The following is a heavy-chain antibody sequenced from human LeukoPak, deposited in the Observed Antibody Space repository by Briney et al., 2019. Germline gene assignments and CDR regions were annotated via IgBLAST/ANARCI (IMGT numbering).Heavy chain of an antibody. CDR2: IYSSGRT. Sequence: PSETLSLTCTVSGGSISRGGYYWSWIRQHPGKGLEWIGYIYSSGRTYYNPPLKSRVTISVDTSKNQFSLKLSSVTAADTAVYYCARGAGYCSGGSCYYWPYDYWGQGTLVTVSS. CDR3: ARGAGYCSGGSCYYWPYDY. J-gene: IGHJ4*02. CDR1: GGSISRGGYY. V-gene: IGHV4-31*03. D-gene: IGHD2-15*01.